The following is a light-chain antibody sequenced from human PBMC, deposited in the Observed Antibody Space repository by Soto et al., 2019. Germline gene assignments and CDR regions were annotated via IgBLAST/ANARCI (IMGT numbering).Light chain of an antibody. Sequence: QPVLTQPASVSGSPGQSITISCAGTSSDVGGYNYVSWYQQHPGKAPKLMIYDVSNRPSGVSNRFSGSKSGNTASLTMSGLQAEDEADYYCSSYTSSSSLWVFGTGTKLTVL. CDR1: SSDVGGYNY. J-gene: IGLJ1*01. CDR3: SSYTSSSSLWV. CDR2: DVS. V-gene: IGLV2-14*01.